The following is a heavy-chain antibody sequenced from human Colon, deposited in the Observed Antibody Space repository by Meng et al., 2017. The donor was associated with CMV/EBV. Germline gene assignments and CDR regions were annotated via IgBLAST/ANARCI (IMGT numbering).Heavy chain of an antibody. D-gene: IGHD1-14*01. V-gene: IGHV1-8*01. CDR1: AYTFTSYD. J-gene: IGHJ4*02. CDR2: MNPNSGNP. Sequence: CKASAYTFTSYDIIWVRQATGQGIEWMGWMNPNSGNPGYPQKSQDRVTMTRNTSISTAYMELSSLRSEDTAVYYCARLINRRAKLDYWGQGTLVTVSS. CDR3: ARLINRRAKLDY.